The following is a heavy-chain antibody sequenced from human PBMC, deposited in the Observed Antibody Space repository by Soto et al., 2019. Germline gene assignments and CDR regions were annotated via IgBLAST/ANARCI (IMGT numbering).Heavy chain of an antibody. CDR1: GFTFSSYS. CDR2: ISSSSSTI. D-gene: IGHD5-12*01. V-gene: IGHV3-48*01. CDR3: ARGEVATILDDAFDI. J-gene: IGHJ3*02. Sequence: EVQLVESGGGLVQPGGSLRLSCAASGFTFSSYSMNWVRQAPGKGLEWVSYISSSSSTIYYADSVKGRFTISRDNAKNSLYLQMNSLRAEDTAVYYCARGEVATILDDAFDIWGKGTMVTVSS.